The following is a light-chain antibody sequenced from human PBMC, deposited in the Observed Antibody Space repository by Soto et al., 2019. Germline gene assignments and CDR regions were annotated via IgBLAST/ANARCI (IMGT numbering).Light chain of an antibody. V-gene: IGLV2-8*01. J-gene: IGLJ1*01. CDR2: EVT. CDR1: SSDVGGYGY. Sequence: QSVLTQPPSASGSPGQSVTISCTGTSSDVGGYGYVSWYQQHPGKAPKLMIYEVTIRPSGVSDPFSGSKSGNTASLTVSGLQAEDEADYYCSSYTGGNPSYVFGTGTKVTVL. CDR3: SSYTGGNPSYV.